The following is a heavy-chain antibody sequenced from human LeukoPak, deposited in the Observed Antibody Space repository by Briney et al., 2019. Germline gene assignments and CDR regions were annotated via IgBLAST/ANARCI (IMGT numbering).Heavy chain of an antibody. CDR3: ARELTLYYYGMDV. CDR2: INPNSGGT. V-gene: IGHV1-2*02. Sequence: ASVKVSCKASGYTFTGYYMHWVRQAPGQGFEWMGWINPNSGGTNYAQKFQGRVTMTRDTSISTAYMELSRLRSDDTAVYYCARELTLYYYGMDVWGQGTTVTVSS. J-gene: IGHJ6*02. CDR1: GYTFTGYY. D-gene: IGHD1-14*01.